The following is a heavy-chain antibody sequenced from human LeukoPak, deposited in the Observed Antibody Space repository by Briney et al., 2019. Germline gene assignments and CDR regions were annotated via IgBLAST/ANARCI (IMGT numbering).Heavy chain of an antibody. J-gene: IGHJ4*02. CDR3: ARDSDYYSSGWSPWDY. CDR1: GFTFDDYG. V-gene: IGHV3-20*04. Sequence: PGGSLRLSCAASGFTFDDYGMSWVRQAPGKGLEWVSSIQWNDDSAGYADSVKGRFTISRDNAKNSLYLQMKSLRAEDTALYYCARDSDYYSSGWSPWDYWGQGTLVTVSS. D-gene: IGHD6-19*01. CDR2: IQWNDDSA.